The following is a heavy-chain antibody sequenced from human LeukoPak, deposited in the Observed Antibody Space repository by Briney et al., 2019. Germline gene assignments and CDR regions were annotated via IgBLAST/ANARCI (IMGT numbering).Heavy chain of an antibody. Sequence: NASETLSLTCTVSGGSISSYYWSWIRQPAGGGLGWIGRIYTSGGPNYNPSLKSRVTISVDTSKNQFPLKLSSVTAADTAVYYCARALAHYSGSYGFGFYYYMDVWGKGTTVTVSS. CDR2: IYTSGGP. CDR3: ARALAHYSGSYGFGFYYYMDV. J-gene: IGHJ6*03. V-gene: IGHV4-4*07. D-gene: IGHD1-26*01. CDR1: GGSISSYY.